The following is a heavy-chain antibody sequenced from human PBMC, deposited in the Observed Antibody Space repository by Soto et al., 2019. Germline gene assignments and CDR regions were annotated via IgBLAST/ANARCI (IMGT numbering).Heavy chain of an antibody. CDR2: INAGNGNT. CDR3: ARVEGVAEGSGSFRA. V-gene: IGHV1-3*01. Sequence: ASVKVSCKASGFTFTSYAMYWVRQSPGQRLEWMGWINAGNGNTKYSQKFQGRVTITRDTSASTAYMELSSLRSEDTAVYYCARVEGVAEGSGSFRAWGQGTLVTVSS. D-gene: IGHD3-10*01. J-gene: IGHJ5*02. CDR1: GFTFTSYA.